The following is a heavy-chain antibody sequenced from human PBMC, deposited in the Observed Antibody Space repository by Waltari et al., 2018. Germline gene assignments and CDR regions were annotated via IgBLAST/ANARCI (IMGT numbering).Heavy chain of an antibody. CDR2: MYSGGST. D-gene: IGHD6-6*01. V-gene: IGHV3-53*01. Sequence: EVQLVESGGGLIQPGGSLRLSCAASGFTVSSHYMSWVRPAPGKGLEWVSVMYSGGSTYYADSVKGRFTISRDNSKNTLYLQMNSLRAEDTAVYYCARHQSSIAATSGYYYGMDVWGQGTTVTVSS. CDR1: GFTVSSHY. CDR3: ARHQSSIAATSGYYYGMDV. J-gene: IGHJ6*02.